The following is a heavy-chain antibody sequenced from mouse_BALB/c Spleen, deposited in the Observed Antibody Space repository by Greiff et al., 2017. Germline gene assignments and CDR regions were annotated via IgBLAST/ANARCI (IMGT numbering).Heavy chain of an antibody. Sequence: VQLQQSGAELVKPGASVKLSCKASGYTFTEYIIHWVKQRSGQGLEWIGWFYPGSGSIKYNEKFKDKATLTADKSSSTVYMELSSLTSEDSAVYYCARGSSGYVPAWFAYWGQGTLVTVSA. CDR1: GYTFTEYI. J-gene: IGHJ3*01. V-gene: IGHV1-62-2*01. CDR3: ARGSSGYVPAWFAY. D-gene: IGHD3-1*01. CDR2: FYPGSGSI.